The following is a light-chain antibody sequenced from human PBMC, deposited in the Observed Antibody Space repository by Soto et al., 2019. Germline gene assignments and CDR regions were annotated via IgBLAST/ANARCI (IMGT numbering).Light chain of an antibody. CDR3: CSYAGSYTL. CDR2: DVS. J-gene: IGLJ1*01. Sequence: QSLLTDPRSVSGSPGQSVTISCTGTSSDVGGYNYVSWYQQHPGKAPKLMIYDVSKRPSGVPDRFSGSKSGNTASLTISGLQAEDEADYYCCSYAGSYTLFGTGTKVTV. CDR1: SSDVGGYNY. V-gene: IGLV2-11*01.